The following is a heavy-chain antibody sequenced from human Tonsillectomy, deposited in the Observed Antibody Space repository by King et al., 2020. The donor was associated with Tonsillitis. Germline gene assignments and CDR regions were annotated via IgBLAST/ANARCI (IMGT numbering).Heavy chain of an antibody. V-gene: IGHV1-46*01. D-gene: IGHD5-18*01. J-gene: IGHJ4*02. CDR1: GYTFTNYY. CDR3: ARGHVDTAMGTFDY. Sequence: HVQLVESGAEVKKPGASVKVSCKASGYTFTNYYMHWVRQAPGQGLEWMGIINPSGGGTSYAQKFQGRVAMTRDTSTSTVYMELSSLRSEDTAVYHCARGHVDTAMGTFDYWGQGTLVTVSS. CDR2: INPSGGGT.